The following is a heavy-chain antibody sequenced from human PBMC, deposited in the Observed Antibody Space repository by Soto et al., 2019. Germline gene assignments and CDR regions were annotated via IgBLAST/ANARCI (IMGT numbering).Heavy chain of an antibody. Sequence: SETLSLTCTVSNGSISTHYWSLVLQPPGMGLEWIGYVYYTGSTNYNPSLKSRVTISVDTSKNQFSLKLTSVTAADTAVYYCARDHSSGFHYIFDSWGQGALVTVSS. CDR1: NGSISTHY. CDR2: VYYTGST. J-gene: IGHJ4*02. V-gene: IGHV4-59*11. D-gene: IGHD3-22*01. CDR3: ARDHSSGFHYIFDS.